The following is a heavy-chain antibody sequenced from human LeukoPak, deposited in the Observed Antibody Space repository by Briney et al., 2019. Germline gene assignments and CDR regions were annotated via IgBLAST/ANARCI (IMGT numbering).Heavy chain of an antibody. J-gene: IGHJ4*02. Sequence: GSVKVSCKASGYTFTSYGISWVRQAPGQGLEWMGWISAYNGNTNYAQKLQGRVTMTTDTSTSTAYMELRSLRSDDTAVYYCARVRMVRGVNHFDYWGQGTLVTVSS. CDR1: GYTFTSYG. D-gene: IGHD3-10*01. CDR2: ISAYNGNT. V-gene: IGHV1-18*01. CDR3: ARVRMVRGVNHFDY.